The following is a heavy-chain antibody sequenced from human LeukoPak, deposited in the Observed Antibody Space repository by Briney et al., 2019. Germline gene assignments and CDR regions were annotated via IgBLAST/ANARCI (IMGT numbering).Heavy chain of an antibody. V-gene: IGHV3-30-3*01. CDR1: GFTFSSYA. Sequence: GGSLRLSCAASGFTFSSYAMHWVRQAPGKGLEWVAVISYDGSNKYYADSVKGRFTISRDNAKNTLYLQMNSLRAEGTAVYYCASLYGDYAVRGYWGQGTLVTVSS. CDR2: ISYDGSNK. CDR3: ASLYGDYAVRGY. D-gene: IGHD4-17*01. J-gene: IGHJ4*02.